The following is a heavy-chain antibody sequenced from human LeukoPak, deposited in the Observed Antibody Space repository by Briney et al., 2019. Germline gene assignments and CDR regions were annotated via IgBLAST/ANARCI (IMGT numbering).Heavy chain of an antibody. CDR1: GGSFSGYY. CDR2: INHSGST. D-gene: IGHD3-3*01. J-gene: IGHJ4*02. CDR3: ARGRRLRFLEWLLEPFDY. V-gene: IGHV4-34*01. Sequence: SETLSLTCAVYGGSFSGYYWSWIRQPPGKGLEWIGEINHSGSTNYNPSLKSRVTISVDTSKNQFSLKLSSVTAADTAVYYCARGRRLRFLEWLLEPFDYWGQGTLVTVSS.